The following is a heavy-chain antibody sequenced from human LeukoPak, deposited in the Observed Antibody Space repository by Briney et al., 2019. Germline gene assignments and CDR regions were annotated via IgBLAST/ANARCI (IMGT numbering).Heavy chain of an antibody. V-gene: IGHV3-30*04. J-gene: IGHJ4*02. CDR1: GFTFSSYA. D-gene: IGHD3-22*01. CDR3: ARVQPDYYDSSGYYYVLDY. Sequence: GGSLRLSCAASGFTFSSYAMHWVRQAPGKGLEWVAVISYDGSNKYYADSVKGRFTISRDNAKNSLYLQMNSLRAEDTAVYYCARVQPDYYDSSGYYYVLDYWGQGTLVTVSS. CDR2: ISYDGSNK.